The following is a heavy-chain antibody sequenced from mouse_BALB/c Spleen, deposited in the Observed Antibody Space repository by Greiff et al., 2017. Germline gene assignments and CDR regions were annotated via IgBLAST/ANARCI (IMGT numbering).Heavy chain of an antibody. CDR3: ARYEGFFGAMDY. CDR2: ISYSGST. V-gene: IGHV3-8*02. J-gene: IGHJ4*01. Sequence: EVKLQESGPSLVKPSQTLSLTCSVTGDSITSGYWNWIRKFPGNKLEYMGYISYSGSTYYNPSLKSRISITRDTSKNQYYLQLNSVTTEDTATYYCARYEGFFGAMDYWGQGTSVTVSS. CDR1: GDSITSGY.